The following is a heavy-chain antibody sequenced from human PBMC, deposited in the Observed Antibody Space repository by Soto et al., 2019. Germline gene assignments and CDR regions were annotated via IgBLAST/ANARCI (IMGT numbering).Heavy chain of an antibody. CDR3: VCSGLAAARQGRLAS. J-gene: IGHJ1*01. Sequence: ASVKVSCKASGYTFTSYGISWVRQAPGQGLEWMGWISAYNGNTNYAQKLQGRVTMTTDTSTSTAYMELRSLRSDDTAVYYCVCSGLAAARQGRLASWGQGTLVTVSS. CDR1: GYTFTSYG. CDR2: ISAYNGNT. D-gene: IGHD6-13*01. V-gene: IGHV1-18*01.